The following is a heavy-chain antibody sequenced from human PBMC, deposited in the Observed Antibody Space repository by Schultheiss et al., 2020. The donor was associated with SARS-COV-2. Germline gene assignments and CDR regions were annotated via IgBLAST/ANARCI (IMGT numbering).Heavy chain of an antibody. Sequence: GGSLRLSCAASGFTFSSYSMNWVRQAPGKGLEWVSYISSSSSTIYYADSVKGRFTISRDNSNNTLYLQLNNLRVDDTAVYYCARGYSSDFWGQGTLVTVSS. CDR2: ISSSSSTI. D-gene: IGHD6-13*01. CDR1: GFTFSSYS. V-gene: IGHV3-48*01. CDR3: ARGYSSDF. J-gene: IGHJ4*02.